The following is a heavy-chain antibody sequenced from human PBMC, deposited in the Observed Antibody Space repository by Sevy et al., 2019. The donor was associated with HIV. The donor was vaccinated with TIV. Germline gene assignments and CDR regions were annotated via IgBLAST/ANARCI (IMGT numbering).Heavy chain of an antibody. CDR3: ARGAWYIPAAYWFDP. CDR1: GDSVSSNSAS. D-gene: IGHD1-1*01. V-gene: IGHV6-1*01. CDR2: TYYRSKWYN. J-gene: IGHJ5*02. Sequence: SQTLSLTCAISGDSVSSNSASWNWIRQSPSRGLEWLGRTYYRSKWYNDYALSVKSRITINPETSKNQFSLQLNSVTPEETAGYYCARGAWYIPAAYWFDPWGQGTLVTVSS.